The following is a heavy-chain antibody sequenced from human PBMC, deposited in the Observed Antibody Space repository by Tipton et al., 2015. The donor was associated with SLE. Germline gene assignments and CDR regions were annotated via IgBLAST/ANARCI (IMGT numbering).Heavy chain of an antibody. J-gene: IGHJ3*02. CDR2: ISSSSSYI. D-gene: IGHD3-22*01. Sequence: SLRLSCAASGFTFSSYSMNWVRQAPGKGLEWVSSISSSSSYIYYADSVKGRFTISRDNAKNTLYLQMNSLRAEDTAVYYCARAERKYYYDAQGAFDIWGQGTMVTVSS. CDR3: ARAERKYYYDAQGAFDI. V-gene: IGHV3-21*01. CDR1: GFTFSSYS.